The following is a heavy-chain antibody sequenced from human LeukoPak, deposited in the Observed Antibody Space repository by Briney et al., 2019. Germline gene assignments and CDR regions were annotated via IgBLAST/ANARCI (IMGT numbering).Heavy chain of an antibody. CDR3: ASPNPFYCSGGSCYLPLDY. CDR2: IRYDGSNK. CDR1: GFTFSSYG. Sequence: GGSLRLSCAASGFTFSSYGMHWVRQAPGKGLEGVAFIRYDGSNKYYADSVKGRFTISRDNSKITLYLQMNSLRAEDTAVYYCASPNPFYCSGGSCYLPLDYWGQGTLVTVSS. D-gene: IGHD2-15*01. V-gene: IGHV3-30*02. J-gene: IGHJ4*02.